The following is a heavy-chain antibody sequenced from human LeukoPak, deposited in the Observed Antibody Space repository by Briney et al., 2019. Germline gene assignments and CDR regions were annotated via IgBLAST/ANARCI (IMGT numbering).Heavy chain of an antibody. CDR2: IIPILGIA. V-gene: IGHV1-69*04. CDR1: GGTFSSYA. D-gene: IGHD3-16*02. J-gene: IGHJ5*02. Sequence: ASVKVSCKASGGTFSSYAISWVRQAPGQGLEWMGRIIPILGIANYAQRFQGRVTITADKSTSTAYMELSSLRSEDTAVYYCARAGDDYVWGSYRNWFDPWGQGTLVTVSS. CDR3: ARAGDDYVWGSYRNWFDP.